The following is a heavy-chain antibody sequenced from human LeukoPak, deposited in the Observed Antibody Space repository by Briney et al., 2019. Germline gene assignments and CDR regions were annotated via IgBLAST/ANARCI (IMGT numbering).Heavy chain of an antibody. CDR3: ARGTITTVTDS. CDR2: IYLRGNT. J-gene: IGHJ4*02. CDR1: GGSISSSNW. D-gene: IGHD4-17*01. V-gene: IGHV4-4*02. Sequence: SETLSLTCAISGGSISSSNWWTWVRQPPGKSLEWVGEIYLRGNTNYNPSLESRATISVDESKTQLSLRLESVTAADTAVYYCARGTITTVTDSWGPGTLVTVSS.